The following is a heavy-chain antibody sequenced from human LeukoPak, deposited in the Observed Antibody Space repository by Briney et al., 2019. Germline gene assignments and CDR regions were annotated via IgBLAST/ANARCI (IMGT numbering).Heavy chain of an antibody. J-gene: IGHJ4*02. Sequence: GGSLRLSCAASGFTFDDYAMHWVRQAPGKGLECVSLISWDGVNTYYADSVKGRFTISRDNSKNSLYLQMNSLRPEDTAFYYCAKGGPYDIGGVADYWGQGTLVTVSS. CDR1: GFTFDDYA. D-gene: IGHD3-22*01. CDR3: AKGGPYDIGGVADY. V-gene: IGHV3-43D*03. CDR2: ISWDGVNT.